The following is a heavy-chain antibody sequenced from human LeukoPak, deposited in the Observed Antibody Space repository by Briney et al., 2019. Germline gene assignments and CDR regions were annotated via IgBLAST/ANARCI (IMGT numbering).Heavy chain of an antibody. D-gene: IGHD3-10*01. V-gene: IGHV1-3*03. CDR1: GYTFTNYA. CDR3: ARDNITMVRGVIITRGGDFDY. Sequence: ASVKVSCKASGYTFTNYAIHWVRQAPGQRLEWMGWINAGNGNTKYSQEFQGRVTITRDTSASTAYMELSSLRSEDTAVYYCARDNITMVRGVIITRGGDFDYWGQGTLVTVSS. J-gene: IGHJ4*02. CDR2: INAGNGNT.